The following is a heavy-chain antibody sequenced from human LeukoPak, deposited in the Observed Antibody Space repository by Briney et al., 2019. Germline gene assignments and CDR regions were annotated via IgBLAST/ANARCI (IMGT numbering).Heavy chain of an antibody. J-gene: IGHJ4*02. Sequence: PAGSLSLSCAASGFTFSRYGLYWGGQPPPKGLEWVVFIRYDGSNKYYADSVKDRFTISRDNSKNTLYLQMNSLRAEDTAVYYCAKALETTAGIDYWGQGTLVTVSS. CDR3: AKALETTAGIDY. CDR1: GFTFSRYG. D-gene: IGHD6-13*01. CDR2: IRYDGSNK. V-gene: IGHV3-30*02.